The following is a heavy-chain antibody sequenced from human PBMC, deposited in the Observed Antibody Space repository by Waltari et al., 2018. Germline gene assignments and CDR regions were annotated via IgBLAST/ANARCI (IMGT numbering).Heavy chain of an antibody. V-gene: IGHV3-48*03. CDR1: GFTFSIYA. Sequence: VQLVESGGGVVQPGRSLRLSCAASGFTFSIYAMNWVRQAPGKGLEWVSYISSSGSTIYYADSVKGRFTISRDNAKNSLYLQMNSLRAEDTAVYYCARERDYDILTGYYYYYYGMDVWGQGTTVTVSS. J-gene: IGHJ6*02. D-gene: IGHD3-9*01. CDR3: ARERDYDILTGYYYYYYGMDV. CDR2: ISSSGSTI.